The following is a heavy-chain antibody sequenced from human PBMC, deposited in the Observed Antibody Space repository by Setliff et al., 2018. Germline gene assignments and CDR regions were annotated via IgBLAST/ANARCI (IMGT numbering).Heavy chain of an antibody. CDR3: ARLGITMVKGVIPDY. CDR2: ISGAGTTV. J-gene: IGHJ4*02. Sequence: GSLRLSCAASGFRFSDLYMSWVRQVPGKGLEWLSKISGAGTTVYYADSVRGRFTISRDNAKNSLSLQMNGLRPEDTAVYYCARLGITMVKGVIPDYWGQGTLVTVSS. CDR1: GFRFSDLY. V-gene: IGHV3-11*01. D-gene: IGHD3-10*01.